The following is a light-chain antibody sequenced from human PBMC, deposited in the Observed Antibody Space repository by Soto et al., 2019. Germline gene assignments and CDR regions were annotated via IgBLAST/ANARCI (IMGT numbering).Light chain of an antibody. J-gene: IGKJ1*01. Sequence: EIVLTQSPGTLALSPGEGATLSCRASQSVSSSYLAWYQQKPGQAPRLLIYGASNRATGIPERFSGSGSGTDFTLTISRLEPEDFAVYYCEQYGSSPWTVGQGTKVGIQ. CDR1: QSVSSSY. V-gene: IGKV3-20*01. CDR2: GAS. CDR3: EQYGSSPWT.